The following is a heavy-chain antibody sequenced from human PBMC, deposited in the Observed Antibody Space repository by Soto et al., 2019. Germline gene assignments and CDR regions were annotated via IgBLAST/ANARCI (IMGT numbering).Heavy chain of an antibody. D-gene: IGHD2-2*01. J-gene: IGHJ6*03. V-gene: IGHV3-74*03. CDR3: ARDKVVPAAIYYYYYMDV. CDR1: GFTFSRYW. CDR2: INSDGSST. Sequence: GGSLRLSCTASGFTFSRYWMHWVRQVPGKGLVWVSRINSDGSSTTYADSVKGRFTISRDNAKNTLYLQMNSLRAEDTAVYYCARDKVVPAAIYYYYYMDVWGKGTTVTVSS.